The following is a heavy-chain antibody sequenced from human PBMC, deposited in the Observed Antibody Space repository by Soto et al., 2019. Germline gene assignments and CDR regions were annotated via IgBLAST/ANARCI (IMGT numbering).Heavy chain of an antibody. CDR3: AHAYGGRSLY. CDR1: GFSLSTSRVG. D-gene: IGHD1-26*01. Sequence: QITLKESGPTLVKPTQTLTLTCTFSGFSLSTSRVGVGWIRQPPGKALEWLAVIYWDDAKTYRPSLKSRLTITKDTSKNQVALTMTNMDPEDTATYYCAHAYGGRSLYWGQGTLVTVSS. J-gene: IGHJ4*02. V-gene: IGHV2-5*02. CDR2: IYWDDAK.